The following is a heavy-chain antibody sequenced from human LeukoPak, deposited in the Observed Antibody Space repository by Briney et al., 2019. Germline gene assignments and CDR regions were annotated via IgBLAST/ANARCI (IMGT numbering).Heavy chain of an antibody. V-gene: IGHV1-69*04. D-gene: IGHD3-22*01. CDR3: AREVRGNYYDSSGYYPPFDY. CDR1: GGTFSSYA. J-gene: IGHJ4*02. CDR2: IIPILGIA. Sequence: ASVKVSCKASGGTFSSYAISWVRQAPGQGLEWMGRIIPILGIANYAQKFQGRVTITADKSTSTAYMELSSLRSEDTAVYYCAREVRGNYYDSSGYYPPFDYWGQGTLVTVSS.